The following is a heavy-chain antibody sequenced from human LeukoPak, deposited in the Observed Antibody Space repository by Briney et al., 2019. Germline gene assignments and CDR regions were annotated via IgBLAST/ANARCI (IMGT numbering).Heavy chain of an antibody. Sequence: SETLSLTCTVSGGSMNQYYWSWIRQPAGKGLEWIGRIYSTGTTYYKPPLKSRVTMSVDTSHNQFFLKLSSVTAADTAVYYCAREGAGGTSYSSWFDPWGQGTLVTVSS. V-gene: IGHV4-4*07. J-gene: IGHJ5*02. D-gene: IGHD2-21*01. CDR1: GGSMNQYY. CDR3: AREGAGGTSYSSWFDP. CDR2: IYSTGTT.